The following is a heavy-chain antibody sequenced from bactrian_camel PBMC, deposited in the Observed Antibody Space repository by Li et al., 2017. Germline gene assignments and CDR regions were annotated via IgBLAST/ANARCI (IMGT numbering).Heavy chain of an antibody. CDR3: ARALQWGDLAIFGY. J-gene: IGHJ4*01. D-gene: IGHD2*01. V-gene: IGHV3S53*01. CDR2: IARDGRT. CDR1: GYVSRTSC. Sequence: HVQLVESGGGSVQAGGSLKLSCARYGYVSRTSCMGWFRQAPGKEREGVATIARDGRTTYADSVKGRFTISKDNAKNTVYLQMNSLKPEDTSVYYCARALQWGDLAIFGYWGQGTQVTVS.